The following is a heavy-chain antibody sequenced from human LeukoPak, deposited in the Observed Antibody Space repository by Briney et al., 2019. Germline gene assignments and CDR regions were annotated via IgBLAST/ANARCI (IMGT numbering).Heavy chain of an antibody. CDR3: ARVAKERVGGVYYFDY. CDR2: IGTAGDT. V-gene: IGHV3-13*01. CDR1: GFTFSDYD. Sequence: HTGGSLRLSCAASGFTFSDYDMHWVRQATGKGLEWVSVIGTAGDTYYTGSVKGRFTISRENAKNSLYLQMNSVRAGDTAVYYCARVAKERVGGVYYFDYWGQGTLVTVSS. D-gene: IGHD1-1*01. J-gene: IGHJ4*02.